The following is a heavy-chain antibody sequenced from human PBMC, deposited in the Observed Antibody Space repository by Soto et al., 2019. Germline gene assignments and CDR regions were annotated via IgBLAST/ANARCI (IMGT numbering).Heavy chain of an antibody. CDR3: AKDSGVVLNLPIDY. CDR2: ISGSGGST. CDR1: GFVFISYA. Sequence: PGGSLRLSCAAAGFVFISYAMSWVRQATGKGLEWVSGISGSGGSTYYADSVKGRFTISRDSSKNTLYLQMNSLRVEDTAVYYCAKDSGVVLNLPIDYWGQGTLVTVSS. D-gene: IGHD3-10*01. V-gene: IGHV3-23*01. J-gene: IGHJ4*02.